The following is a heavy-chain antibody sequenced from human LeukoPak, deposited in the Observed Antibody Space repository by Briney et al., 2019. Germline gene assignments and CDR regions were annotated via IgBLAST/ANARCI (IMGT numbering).Heavy chain of an antibody. CDR3: AKDTGITIYEAHYYYMDV. Sequence: GGSLRLSCAASGFTFSSYAMHWVRQAPGKGLEYVSAISSNGGSTYYANSVKSRFTISRDNSKNTLYLQMGSLRAEDMAVYYCAKDTGITIYEAHYYYMDVWGKGTTVTVSS. D-gene: IGHD3-3*01. V-gene: IGHV3-64*01. J-gene: IGHJ6*03. CDR1: GFTFSSYA. CDR2: ISSNGGST.